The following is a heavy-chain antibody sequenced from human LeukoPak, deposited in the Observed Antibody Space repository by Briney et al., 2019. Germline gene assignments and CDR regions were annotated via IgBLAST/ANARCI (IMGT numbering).Heavy chain of an antibody. D-gene: IGHD1-26*01. CDR1: GGSFSGYC. CDR2: ISHTGST. Sequence: PSETLSLTCDVYGGSFSGYCWSWVRQPPGQGLEWIGEISHTGSTNHNPSLMSPATISVAMTKNHFSLKLTSVNAADRAGCYCARGIWEVRFDPWGQVTLVSVSS. CDR3: ARGIWEVRFDP. V-gene: IGHV4-34*04. J-gene: IGHJ5*02.